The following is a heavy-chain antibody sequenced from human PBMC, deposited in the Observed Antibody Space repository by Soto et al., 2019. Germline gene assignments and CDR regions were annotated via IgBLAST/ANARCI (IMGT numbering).Heavy chain of an antibody. CDR1: GYTFTSYY. CDR2: MNPNSGNT. J-gene: IGHJ4*02. Sequence: ASVKVSCKASGYTFTSYYMHWVRQAPGQGLEWMGWMNPNSGNTGYAQKFQGRVTMTRNTSISTAYMELSSLRSEDTAVYYCARVVGWYVDYWGQGTLVTVSS. D-gene: IGHD6-19*01. V-gene: IGHV1-8*02. CDR3: ARVVGWYVDY.